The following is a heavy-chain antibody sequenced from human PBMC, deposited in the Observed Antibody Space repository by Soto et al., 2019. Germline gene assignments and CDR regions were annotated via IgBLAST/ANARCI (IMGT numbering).Heavy chain of an antibody. CDR3: ARPGGYCSGGSCYYFDY. J-gene: IGHJ4*02. CDR2: IIPIFGTA. Sequence: QVQLVQSGAEVKKPGSSVKVSCKASGGTFSSYAISWVRQAPGQGLEWMGGIIPIFGTANYAQKFQGRVTITADESTSIAYMELSSLRSEDTAVYYCARPGGYCSGGSCYYFDYWGQGTLVTVSS. V-gene: IGHV1-69*01. CDR1: GGTFSSYA. D-gene: IGHD2-15*01.